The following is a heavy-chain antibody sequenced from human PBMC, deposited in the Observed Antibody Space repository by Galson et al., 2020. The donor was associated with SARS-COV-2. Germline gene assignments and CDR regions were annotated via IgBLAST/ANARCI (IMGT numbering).Heavy chain of an antibody. V-gene: IGHV3-74*01. J-gene: IGHJ4*02. CDR2: INSDGSIT. D-gene: IGHD2-15*01. Sequence: GGSLRLSCPASGSTFSSYWMQWVRQAPGKGLVWVSRINSDGSITTHADAVKGRFTVSRDNAKNTLFLQMNSLRAEDTAVYYCARSPSSPYGSYYFDHWGQGTLVTVSS. CDR1: GSTFSSYW. CDR3: ARSPSSPYGSYYFDH.